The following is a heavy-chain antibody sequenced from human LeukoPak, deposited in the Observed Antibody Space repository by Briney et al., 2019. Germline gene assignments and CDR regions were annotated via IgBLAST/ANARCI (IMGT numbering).Heavy chain of an antibody. CDR3: ARLLMNNIVLF. CDR1: GDSVSRNGFY. J-gene: IGHJ4*02. V-gene: IGHV4-39*01. Sequence: SETLSLTCAVSGDSVSRNGFYWGWVRQSPGMGLEWVGSISYAGSTYYNPSLRSRITLSLAASKNQFSLRLTSVTAAHTGIYYCARLLMNNIVLFWGRGTPVAVSS. D-gene: IGHD2/OR15-2a*01. CDR2: ISYAGST.